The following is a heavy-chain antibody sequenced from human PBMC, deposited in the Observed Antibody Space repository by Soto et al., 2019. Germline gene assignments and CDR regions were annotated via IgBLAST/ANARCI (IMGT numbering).Heavy chain of an antibody. D-gene: IGHD2-2*01. CDR2: IIPILGIA. V-gene: IGHV1-69*02. Sequence: SAKVSCTPSGCTFSSYTISWARQAPGQGLEWMGRIIPILGIANYAQKFQGRVTITADKSTSTAYRELISLSSEDTAGYSCASLGPRASVVVAAAPTDAFDIWGRGTMVT. CDR3: ASLGPRASVVVAAAPTDAFDI. J-gene: IGHJ3*02. CDR1: GCTFSSYT.